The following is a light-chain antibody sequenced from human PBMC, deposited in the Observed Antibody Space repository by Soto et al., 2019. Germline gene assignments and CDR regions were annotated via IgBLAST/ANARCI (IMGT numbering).Light chain of an antibody. CDR3: QQYESSWT. V-gene: IGKV3-20*01. J-gene: IGKJ1*01. CDR2: VAS. CDR1: QSISSTF. Sequence: EIVLTQSPGTLSLSPGEGATLSCRASQSISSTFLAWYQHKPGQAPRVLIYVASRRAAGIPDRFSGSGSGTDFTLTISRLEPADFAVYYCQQYESSWTFGQGNKVEVK.